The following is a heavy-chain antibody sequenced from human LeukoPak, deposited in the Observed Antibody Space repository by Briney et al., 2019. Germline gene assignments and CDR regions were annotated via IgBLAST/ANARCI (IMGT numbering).Heavy chain of an antibody. CDR1: GGTYSSYA. D-gene: IGHD1-26*01. J-gene: IGHJ4*02. CDR2: IIPIFGTA. V-gene: IGHV1-69*05. CDR3: ARAGVIVGAAGYFDY. Sequence: SVKVSCKASGGTYSSYAISWVRQAPGQGLEWMGGIIPIFGTANYAQKFQGRVTITTDESTSTAYMELSSLRSEDTAVYYCARAGVIVGAAGYFDYWGQGTLVTVSS.